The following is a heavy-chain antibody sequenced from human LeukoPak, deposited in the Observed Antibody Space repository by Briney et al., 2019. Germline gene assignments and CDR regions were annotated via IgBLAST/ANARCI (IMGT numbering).Heavy chain of an antibody. D-gene: IGHD2-2*01. CDR1: PGYGFTSHW. Sequence: GGSLRLSCVTSPGYGFTSHWMNWVRQAPGRGREWWANIKQDGSEKSYLDSVKGRFTISRDNAKNSLYLQMNSLRAEDTAVYYCARGERGLYCSSTSCYPVLGGQGTLVTVSS. CDR2: IKQDGSEK. J-gene: IGHJ4*02. CDR3: ARGERGLYCSSTSCYPVL. V-gene: IGHV3-7*01.